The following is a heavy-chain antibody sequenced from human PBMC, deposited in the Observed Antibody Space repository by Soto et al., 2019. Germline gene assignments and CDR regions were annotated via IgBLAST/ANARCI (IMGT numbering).Heavy chain of an antibody. CDR3: VRVVAIPGYPDN. Sequence: QVQLVQSGAEVRHPASSVKVSCKTSGATFSSYAITWVRQAPGQGLEWMGGIVPTVDTSTYARKFQGRVTITADKFTNTVYMELSSLRSDDTAVYYCVRVVAIPGYPDNWGQGPLVTVSS. D-gene: IGHD5-12*01. J-gene: IGHJ4*02. V-gene: IGHV1-69*14. CDR1: GATFSSYA. CDR2: IVPTVDTS.